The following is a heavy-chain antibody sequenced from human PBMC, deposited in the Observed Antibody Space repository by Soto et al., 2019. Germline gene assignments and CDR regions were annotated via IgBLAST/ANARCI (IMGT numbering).Heavy chain of an antibody. J-gene: IGHJ3*02. CDR2: IYYSGST. CDR1: GGSISSGGYY. D-gene: IGHD3-10*01. Sequence: QVQLQESGPGLVKPSQTLSLTCTVSGGSISSGGYYWSWISQHPGKGLEWIGYIYYSGSTYYNPSLKSLVTISVDTSKNQFSLKLSSVTAADTAVYYCARERLWFGEWDAFDIWGQGTMVTVSS. V-gene: IGHV4-31*01. CDR3: ARERLWFGEWDAFDI.